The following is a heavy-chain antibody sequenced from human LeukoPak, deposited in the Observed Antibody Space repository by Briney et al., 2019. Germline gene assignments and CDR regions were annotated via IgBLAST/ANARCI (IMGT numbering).Heavy chain of an antibody. J-gene: IGHJ4*02. CDR3: ARGYGSGNYFDY. Sequence: TGGSLRLSCAASGFTFSNYAMHWVRQAPGKGLEWVAVIWYDGSNKYYADSVKGRFTISRDNSKNTLYLQMNSLRAEDTAVYYCARGYGSGNYFDYWGQGTLVTVSS. CDR1: GFTFSNYA. V-gene: IGHV3-33*08. CDR2: IWYDGSNK. D-gene: IGHD3-10*01.